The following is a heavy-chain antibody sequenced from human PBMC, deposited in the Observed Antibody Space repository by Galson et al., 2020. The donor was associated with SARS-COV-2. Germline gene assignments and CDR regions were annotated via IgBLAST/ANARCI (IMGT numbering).Heavy chain of an antibody. Sequence: SETLSLTCTVSGGSISSRSYYWAWLRQPPGKGLEWIGSLYYTGRTYYNPSLKSRVTISVDTSRNQFSLKLSSVTAADTAIYHCAMGEIRVLEGLTDHNWFDPWGQGTLVTVSS. V-gene: IGHV4-39*07. CDR3: AMGEIRVLEGLTDHNWFDP. CDR2: LYYTGRT. J-gene: IGHJ5*02. CDR1: GGSISSRSYY. D-gene: IGHD3-3*01.